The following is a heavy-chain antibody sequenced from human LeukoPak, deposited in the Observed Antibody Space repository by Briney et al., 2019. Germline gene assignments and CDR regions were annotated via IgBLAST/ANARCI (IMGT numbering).Heavy chain of an antibody. J-gene: IGHJ6*02. D-gene: IGHD3-16*01. CDR3: ARTDFGPPGYYYYGTDV. V-gene: IGHV1-18*01. CDR1: GYTFTSYG. Sequence: ASVKVSCKASGYTFTSYGISWVRQAPGQGLEWMGWISAYNGNTNYAQRLQGRVTMTTDTSTSTAYMELRSLRSDDTAVYYCARTDFGPPGYYYYGTDVWGQGTTVTVSS. CDR2: ISAYNGNT.